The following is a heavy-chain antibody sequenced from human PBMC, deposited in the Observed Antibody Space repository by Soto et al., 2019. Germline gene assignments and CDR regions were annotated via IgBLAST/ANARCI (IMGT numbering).Heavy chain of an antibody. J-gene: IGHJ6*04. CDR2: ISGSAGRT. Sequence: VQLLESGGDLVQPGGSLRLSCAASGFTFTSYAMSWVRHAPGKGLEWVSIISGSAGRTYYADSVKGRFTISRDNSKNTLYLHMNSLRAEDTAIYYCAKVTSTRVFYFGLDVWGKGTTVTVS. V-gene: IGHV3-23*01. D-gene: IGHD2-2*01. CDR1: GFTFTSYA. CDR3: AKVTSTRVFYFGLDV.